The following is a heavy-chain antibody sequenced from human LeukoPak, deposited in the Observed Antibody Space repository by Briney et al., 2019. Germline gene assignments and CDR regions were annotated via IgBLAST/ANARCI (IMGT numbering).Heavy chain of an antibody. Sequence: RASVKVSCKASGGTFSSYAISWVRQAPGQGLEWMGRIIPILGIANYAQKFQGRVTITADKSTSTAYMELSSLRSEDTAVYYCARVVDDSRSDYFDYWGQGTLVTVSS. V-gene: IGHV1-69*04. CDR1: GGTFSSYA. CDR3: ARVVDDSRSDYFDY. D-gene: IGHD3-22*01. CDR2: IIPILGIA. J-gene: IGHJ4*02.